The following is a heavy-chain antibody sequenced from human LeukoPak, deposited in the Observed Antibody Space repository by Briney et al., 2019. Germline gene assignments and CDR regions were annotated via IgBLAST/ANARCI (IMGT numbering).Heavy chain of an antibody. CDR1: GFTFSSYE. V-gene: IGHV3-7*01. CDR3: ARVGSGSSYRPFDY. J-gene: IGHJ4*02. CDR2: IKEDESEK. Sequence: PGGSLRLSCAASGFTFSSYEMNWVRQAPGNGPEWVANIKEDESEKNYVGSVKGRFTISRDSAKNSLYLQMNSLRAEDTAVYYCARVGSGSSYRPFDYWGQGTLVTVSS. D-gene: IGHD3-10*01.